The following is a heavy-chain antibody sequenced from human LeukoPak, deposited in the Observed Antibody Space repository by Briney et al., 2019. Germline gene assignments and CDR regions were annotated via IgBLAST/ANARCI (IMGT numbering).Heavy chain of an antibody. CDR2: IYPGDSDT. Sequence: GESLKISCKGSGYSFTSYWIVWVRQMPGKGLEWMGIIYPGDSDTRYSPSFQGQVTISADKSISTAYLQWSSLKASDTAMYYCARVGYFDFWSGYYPGLNAFDTWGQGTMVTVSS. D-gene: IGHD3-3*01. CDR1: GYSFTSYW. J-gene: IGHJ3*02. CDR3: ARVGYFDFWSGYYPGLNAFDT. V-gene: IGHV5-51*01.